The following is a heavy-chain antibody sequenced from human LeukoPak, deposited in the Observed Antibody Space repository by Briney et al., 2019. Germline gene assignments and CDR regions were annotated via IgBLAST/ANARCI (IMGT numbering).Heavy chain of an antibody. D-gene: IGHD6-19*01. J-gene: IGHJ4*02. CDR1: GGSISSYY. Sequence: PSETLSLTCTVSGGSISSYYWSWIRQPAGKGLEWIGRIYASGSTNYNSSLRSRLTMSVDTSKNQFSLKLTSVTAADTAVYYCARAHIAVTSYYFDYWGQGTLVTVSS. V-gene: IGHV4-4*07. CDR2: IYASGST. CDR3: ARAHIAVTSYYFDY.